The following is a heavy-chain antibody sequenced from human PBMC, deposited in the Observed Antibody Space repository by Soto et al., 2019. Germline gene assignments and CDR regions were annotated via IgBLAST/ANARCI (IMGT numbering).Heavy chain of an antibody. CDR2: ISSSGST. V-gene: IGHV4-30-4*08. D-gene: IGHD4-17*01. CDR1: GGYISSGGYY. CDR3: ARDYGDYGYGMDV. Sequence: SETLSLTCTVSGGYISSGGYYWSLIRQHPGKGLEWIGYISSSGSTYYNTSLKSRVTISVDTSKNQFSLKLSSVTAADTAVYYWARDYGDYGYGMDVWGQGTTVTVSS. J-gene: IGHJ6*02.